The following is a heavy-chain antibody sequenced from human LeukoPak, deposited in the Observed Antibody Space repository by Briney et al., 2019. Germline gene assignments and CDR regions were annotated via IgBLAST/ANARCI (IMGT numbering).Heavy chain of an antibody. CDR2: TYYRSKWYN. Sequence: SQTLSLTCAISGDSVSSNSAAWNWIRQSPSRGLEWLGGTYYRSKWYNDYAVSVKSRITINPDTSKNQFSPQLNSVTPEDTAVYYCARLLLSAARVGWFDPWGQGTLVTVSS. J-gene: IGHJ5*02. CDR3: ARLLLSAARVGWFDP. CDR1: GDSVSSNSAA. D-gene: IGHD2/OR15-2a*01. V-gene: IGHV6-1*01.